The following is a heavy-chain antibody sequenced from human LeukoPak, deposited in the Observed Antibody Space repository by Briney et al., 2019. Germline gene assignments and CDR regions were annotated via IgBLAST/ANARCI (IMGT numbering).Heavy chain of an antibody. J-gene: IGHJ4*02. V-gene: IGHV4-34*01. Sequence: PSETLSLTCAAYGGSFSGYCWSWIRQPPGKGLEWIGEINHSGSTNYNPSLKSRVTISVDTSKNQFSLKLSSVTAADTAVYYCASLYYYDSSGYYSPFPFDYWGQGTLVTVSS. CDR1: GGSFSGYC. D-gene: IGHD3-22*01. CDR2: INHSGST. CDR3: ASLYYYDSSGYYSPFPFDY.